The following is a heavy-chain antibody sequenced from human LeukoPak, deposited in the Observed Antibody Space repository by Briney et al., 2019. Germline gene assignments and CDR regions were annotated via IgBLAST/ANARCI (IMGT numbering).Heavy chain of an antibody. J-gene: IGHJ4*02. D-gene: IGHD4-17*01. CDR3: AKDSTTVTTPFDY. Sequence: GGSLRLSCAASGFTFSSYAMSWVRQAPGKGLEWVSAISGSGGSTYYADSVKRRFTISRHNSKNPLYLQMHSLRAEDTAVYYCAKDSTTVTTPFDYWGQGPLVTVSS. V-gene: IGHV3-23*01. CDR2: ISGSGGST. CDR1: GFTFSSYA.